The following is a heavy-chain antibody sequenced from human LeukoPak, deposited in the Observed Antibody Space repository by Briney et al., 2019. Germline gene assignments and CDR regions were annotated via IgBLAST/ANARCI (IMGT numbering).Heavy chain of an antibody. V-gene: IGHV3-66*02. D-gene: IGHD5-18*01. CDR2: IYSSGST. Sequence: GGSLRLSCAASGFTVSSNYMSWVRQAPGKGLEWVSVIYSSGSTYYADSVKGRFTISRDNSKNTLYLQMNSLRAEDTAVYYCASGGYSYGPKRYFDLWGRGTLVTVSS. J-gene: IGHJ2*01. CDR1: GFTVSSNY. CDR3: ASGGYSYGPKRYFDL.